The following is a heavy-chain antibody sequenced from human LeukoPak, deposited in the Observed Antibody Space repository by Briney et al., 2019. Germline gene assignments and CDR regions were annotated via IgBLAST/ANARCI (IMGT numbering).Heavy chain of an antibody. Sequence: SETLSLTCTVSGGAIRSGDYHWSWIRRPPGGGLEWIGYISYSGNTYYHPSLKSRVTISLDTSKSQFSLKLSSVTAADTAVYFCASTNCSSSNCFGANWFDPWGQGTLVTVSS. V-gene: IGHV4-30-4*08. D-gene: IGHD2-2*01. J-gene: IGHJ5*02. CDR1: GGAIRSGDYH. CDR3: ASTNCSSSNCFGANWFDP. CDR2: ISYSGNT.